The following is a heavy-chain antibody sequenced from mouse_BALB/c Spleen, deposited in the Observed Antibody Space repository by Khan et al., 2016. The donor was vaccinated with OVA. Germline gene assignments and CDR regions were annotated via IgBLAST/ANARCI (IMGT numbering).Heavy chain of an antibody. CDR1: GDSITSGY. Sequence: EVELVESGPSLVKPSQTLSLTCSVTGDSITSGYWNWIRKFPGNKLEYMGYISYSGNTYYNPSLKSRISITRDTSKNPNYLQLNSVTTEDTATYYCACELRGFAYWGQGTLVTVSS. CDR2: ISYSGNT. V-gene: IGHV3-8*02. J-gene: IGHJ3*01. D-gene: IGHD1-1*01. CDR3: ACELRGFAY.